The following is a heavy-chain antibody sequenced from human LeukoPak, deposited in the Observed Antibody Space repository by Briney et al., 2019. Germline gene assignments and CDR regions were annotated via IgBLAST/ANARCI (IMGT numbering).Heavy chain of an antibody. CDR3: ARDEGGVSSWVSH. Sequence: GESLKISCKGSGYSFTSSWISWVRQMPGKGLEWMGKIDPGDSFIKYNPSFQGHVTISVDKSISTAYLQWSSLRASDTAMCYCARDEGGVSSWVSHWGQGTLVTVSS. J-gene: IGHJ4*02. V-gene: IGHV5-10-1*01. CDR1: GYSFTSSW. CDR2: IDPGDSFI. D-gene: IGHD2-8*02.